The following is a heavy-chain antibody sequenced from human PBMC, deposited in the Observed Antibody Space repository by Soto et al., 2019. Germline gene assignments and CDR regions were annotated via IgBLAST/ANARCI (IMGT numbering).Heavy chain of an antibody. CDR2: MNQDGSAK. Sequence: EVQLVESGGDLVQPGGSLRLYCVASGFSFSNSWMTWVRQAPGKGLEWVATMNQDGSAKNSVEGRFTISRDNSKNSLYLQMSSLRAEDTAVYYCTRDNGYNWFDPWGQGTLVTVSS. J-gene: IGHJ5*02. D-gene: IGHD2-2*02. CDR1: GFSFSNSW. CDR3: TRDNGYNWFDP. V-gene: IGHV3-7*01.